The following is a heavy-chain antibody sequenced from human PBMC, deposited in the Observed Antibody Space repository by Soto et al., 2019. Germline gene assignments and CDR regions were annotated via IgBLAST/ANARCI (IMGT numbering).Heavy chain of an antibody. CDR3: ARDIADRRQPSWYYYYGMDV. V-gene: IGHV1-69*13. Sequence: SVKVSCKASGGTFSSYAISWVRQAPGQGLEWMGGIIPIFGTANYAQKFQGRVTITADESTSTAYMELSSLRSEDTAVYYCARDIADRRQPSWYYYYGMDVWGQGTTVTVYS. D-gene: IGHD6-6*01. CDR1: GGTFSSYA. J-gene: IGHJ6*02. CDR2: IIPIFGTA.